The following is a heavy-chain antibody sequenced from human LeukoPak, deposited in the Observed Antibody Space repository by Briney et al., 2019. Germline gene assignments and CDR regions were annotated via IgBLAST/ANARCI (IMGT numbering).Heavy chain of an antibody. CDR3: SRDGGFWSAYPLDY. D-gene: IGHD3-3*01. CDR1: GFTFSNAW. J-gene: IGHJ4*02. CDR2: ISTTSSNI. V-gene: IGHV3-48*02. Sequence: PSGGSLRLSCATSGFTFSNAWMNWVRQAPGKGLEWVSYISTTSSNIYYADPVEGRFTISRDNAKNLLYLQMDSLRDEDTAVYYCSRDGGFWSAYPLDYWGQGTLVTVSA.